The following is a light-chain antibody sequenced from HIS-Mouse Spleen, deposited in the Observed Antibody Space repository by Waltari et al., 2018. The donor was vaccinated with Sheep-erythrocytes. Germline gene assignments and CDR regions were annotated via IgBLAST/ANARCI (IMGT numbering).Light chain of an antibody. CDR2: GVS. CDR1: SSDVGGYNY. J-gene: IGLJ1*01. V-gene: IGLV2-11*01. Sequence: QSALTQPRSVSGSPGQSVTISCTGTSSDVGGYNYVSWYQQHPGKAPKLMFYGVSKRPSGVPNRFSVSKSGNTASLTISGLQAEDEADYYCCSYAGSYNHVFATGTKVTVL. CDR3: CSYAGSYNHV.